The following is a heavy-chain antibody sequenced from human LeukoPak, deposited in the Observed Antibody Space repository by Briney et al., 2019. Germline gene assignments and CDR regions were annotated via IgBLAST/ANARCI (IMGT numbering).Heavy chain of an antibody. D-gene: IGHD4-17*01. CDR1: GGSISSGGYS. J-gene: IGHJ3*02. CDR3: ASYGEDDAFGI. Sequence: PSETLSLTCAVSGGSISSGGYSWSWIRQPPGKGLEWIGYIYHSGSTYYNPSLKSRVTISVDRSKNQFSLKLSSVTAADTAVYYCASYGEDDAFGIWGQGTMVTVSS. V-gene: IGHV4-30-2*01. CDR2: IYHSGST.